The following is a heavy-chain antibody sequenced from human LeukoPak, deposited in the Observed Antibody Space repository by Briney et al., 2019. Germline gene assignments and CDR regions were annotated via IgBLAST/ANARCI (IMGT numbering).Heavy chain of an antibody. CDR3: ARDYGGSSPFDY. J-gene: IGHJ4*02. CDR1: GFTFSSYE. V-gene: IGHV3-48*03. D-gene: IGHD4-23*01. Sequence: GSLRLSCAASGFTFSSYEMHWVRQAPGRGLEWVSYISSSGSTIYYADSVKGRFTISRDNAKNSLYLQMNSLRAEDTAVYYCARDYGGSSPFDYWGQGTLVTVSS. CDR2: ISSSGSTI.